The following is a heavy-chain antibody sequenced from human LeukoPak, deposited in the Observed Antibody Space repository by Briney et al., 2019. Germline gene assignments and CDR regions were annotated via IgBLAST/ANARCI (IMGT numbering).Heavy chain of an antibody. V-gene: IGHV4-34*01. CDR2: INHSGST. Sequence: KPSETLSLTCAVYGGSFSGYYWSWIRQPPGKGLEWIGEINHSGSTNYNPPLKSRVTISVDTSKNQFSLKLSSVTAADTAVYYCARHVNDADFDWLLHFDYWGQGTLVTVSS. J-gene: IGHJ4*02. D-gene: IGHD3-9*01. CDR1: GGSFSGYY. CDR3: ARHVNDADFDWLLHFDY.